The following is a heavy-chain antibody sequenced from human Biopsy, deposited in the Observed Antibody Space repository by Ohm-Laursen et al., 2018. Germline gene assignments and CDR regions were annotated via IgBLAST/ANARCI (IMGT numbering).Heavy chain of an antibody. Sequence: SLRLSCAASGFTFSRSVMHWVRQAPGKGLMWVSRIHGDERSATYAEPVKGRFTISRDNAKNSLFLHMNSLRAEDTAVYYCARESALKWYQSLSYFNVMDVWGQGTTVTVSS. D-gene: IGHD2-2*01. CDR2: IHGDERSA. J-gene: IGHJ6*02. CDR3: ARESALKWYQSLSYFNVMDV. CDR1: GFTFSRSV. V-gene: IGHV3-74*03.